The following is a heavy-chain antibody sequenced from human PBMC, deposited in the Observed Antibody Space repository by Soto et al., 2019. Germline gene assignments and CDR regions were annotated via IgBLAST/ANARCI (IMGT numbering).Heavy chain of an antibody. D-gene: IGHD5-12*01. V-gene: IGHV5-10-1*01. CDR3: ARRIRDIVATTPGLAFDI. CDR1: GYSFTSYW. J-gene: IGHJ3*02. Sequence: EVQLVQSGAEVKKPGESLRISCKGSGYSFTSYWISWVRQMPGKGLEWMGRIDPSDSYTNYSPSFQGHVTVSADKSINTAYLQWSSLKDSDTAMYYCARRIRDIVATTPGLAFDIWGQGTMVTVSS. CDR2: IDPSDSYT.